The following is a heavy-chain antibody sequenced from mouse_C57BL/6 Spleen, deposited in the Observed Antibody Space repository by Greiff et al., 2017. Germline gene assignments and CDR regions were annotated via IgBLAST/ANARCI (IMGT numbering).Heavy chain of an antibody. J-gene: IGHJ1*03. V-gene: IGHV1-15*01. CDR2: IDPETGGT. D-gene: IGHD1-1*01. CDR1: GYTFTDYE. Sequence: QVHVKQSGAELVRPGASVTLSCKASGYTFTDYEMHWVKQTPVHGLEWIGAIDPETGGTAYNQKFKGKAILTADKSSSTAYMELRSLTSEDSAVYYCTASSNWYFDVWGTGTTVTVSS. CDR3: TASSNWYFDV.